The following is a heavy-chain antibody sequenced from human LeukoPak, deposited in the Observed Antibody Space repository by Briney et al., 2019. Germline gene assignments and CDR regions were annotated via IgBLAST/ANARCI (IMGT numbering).Heavy chain of an antibody. CDR1: GFTFSSYA. J-gene: IGHJ3*02. D-gene: IGHD3-9*01. V-gene: IGHV3-30-3*01. CDR2: ISYDGSNK. CDR3: SRDGPAYEILTGSLGGAFDI. Sequence: PGGSLRLSCAASGFTFSSYAMHWVRQDPGKGLEWEAVISYDGSNKYYADSVKGRFTISRDNSKNTLYLQMHSLRAEVTAVYFCSRDGPAYEILTGSLGGAFDIWGQGTMVTVSS.